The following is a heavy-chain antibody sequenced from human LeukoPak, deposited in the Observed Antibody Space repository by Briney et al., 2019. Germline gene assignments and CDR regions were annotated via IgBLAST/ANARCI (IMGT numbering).Heavy chain of an antibody. CDR3: ARLTDDSSGYFFDY. CDR2: MNPNTGHT. V-gene: IGHV1-8*01. J-gene: IGHJ4*02. CDR1: GYTFTSFD. Sequence: ASVKVSCKTSGYTFTSFDINWVRQATGQGLEWMGWMNPNTGHTGYAQKFQGRVTMTRDTSISTAYMELSRLRSDDTAVYYCARLTDDSSGYFFDYWGQGTLVTVSS. D-gene: IGHD3-22*01.